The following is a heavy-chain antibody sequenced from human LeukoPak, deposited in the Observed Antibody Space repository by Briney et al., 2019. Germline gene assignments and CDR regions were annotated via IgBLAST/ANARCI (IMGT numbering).Heavy chain of an antibody. CDR3: ARHRCSNCGDYFDY. J-gene: IGHJ4*02. CDR2: IKQDGSAK. D-gene: IGHD4-17*01. Sequence: GGSLRLSCAASGFTFSSYWMSWVRQAPGKGLEWVANIKQDGSAKYYVDSVKGRLTISRDNAKNSLYLQVDSLRAEDTAVYYCARHRCSNCGDYFDYWGQGTLVTVSS. CDR1: GFTFSSYW. V-gene: IGHV3-7*03.